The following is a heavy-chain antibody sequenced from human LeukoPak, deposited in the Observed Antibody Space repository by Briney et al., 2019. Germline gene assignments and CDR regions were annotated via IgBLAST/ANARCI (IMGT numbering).Heavy chain of an antibody. D-gene: IGHD1-14*01. CDR3: ARYNPSTPRGLRFDY. Sequence: PSETLSLTCAVYGGSFSGYYWSWIRQPPGKGPEWIGEINHSGSTNYNPSLKSRVTISVDTSKNQFSLKLSSVTAADTAVYYCARYNPSTPRGLRFDYWGQGTLVTVSS. J-gene: IGHJ4*02. CDR1: GGSFSGYY. V-gene: IGHV4-34*01. CDR2: INHSGST.